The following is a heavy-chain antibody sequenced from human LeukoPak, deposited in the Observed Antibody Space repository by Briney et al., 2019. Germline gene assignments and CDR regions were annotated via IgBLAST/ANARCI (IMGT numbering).Heavy chain of an antibody. CDR2: ISSGSSAI. Sequence: PGGSLRLSCEASGFTFTTYSMTWVRQAPGKGLEWVSIISSGSSAIFSADALKGRFTISRDNAKNSLYLQMNSLRAEDTAVYYRAELGITMIGGVWGKGTTVTISS. J-gene: IGHJ6*04. D-gene: IGHD3-10*02. CDR1: GFTFTTYS. CDR3: AELGITMIGGV. V-gene: IGHV3-21*01.